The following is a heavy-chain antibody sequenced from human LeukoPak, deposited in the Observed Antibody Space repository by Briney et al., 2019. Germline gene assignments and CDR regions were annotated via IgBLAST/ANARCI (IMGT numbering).Heavy chain of an antibody. D-gene: IGHD3-22*01. V-gene: IGHV4-30-4*01. J-gene: IGHJ4*02. Sequence: SQTLSLTCTVSGGSISSGDYYWSWIRQPPGKGLEWIGYIYYSGSTYYNPSLKSRVTISVDTSKNQFSLKLSSVTAADTAVYYCARDVYDSSGYVADWGQGTLVTVSS. CDR1: GGSISSGDYY. CDR2: IYYSGST. CDR3: ARDVYDSSGYVAD.